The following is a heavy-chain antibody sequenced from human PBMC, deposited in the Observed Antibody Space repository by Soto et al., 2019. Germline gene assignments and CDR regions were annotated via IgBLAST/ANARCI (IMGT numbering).Heavy chain of an antibody. CDR2: INPNSGGT. Sequence: ASVEVSCKXSGYTFTGYYMHWVRQAPGQGLEWMGWINPNSGGTNYAQKFQGRVTMTRDTSISTAYMELSRLRSDDTAVYYCARGPDSSGYPPAEYFQHWGQGTLVTVSS. V-gene: IGHV1-2*02. J-gene: IGHJ1*01. CDR1: GYTFTGYY. D-gene: IGHD3-22*01. CDR3: ARGPDSSGYPPAEYFQH.